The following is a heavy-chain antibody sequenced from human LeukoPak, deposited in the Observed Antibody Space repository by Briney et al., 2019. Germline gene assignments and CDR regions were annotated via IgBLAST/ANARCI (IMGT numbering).Heavy chain of an antibody. CDR3: AKDGGLLYYYYYGIDV. J-gene: IGHJ6*02. CDR1: GFTFSSYG. CDR2: ISYDGSNQ. Sequence: GGSLRLSCAASGFTFSSYGMPWVRQAPGKGLEWVAVISYDGSNQYYADSVKGRFSISRDKSKNTLYLQMNSLRIEDTAVYYCAKDGGLLYYYYYGIDVWGQGTAVTVSS. V-gene: IGHV3-30*18. D-gene: IGHD3-22*01.